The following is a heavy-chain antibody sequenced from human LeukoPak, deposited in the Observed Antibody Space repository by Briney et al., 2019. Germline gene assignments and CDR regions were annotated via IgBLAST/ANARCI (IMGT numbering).Heavy chain of an antibody. V-gene: IGHV3-30*02. CDR3: AKDRNSHSSSFRYYYYYMDV. CDR2: IRYDGSNK. J-gene: IGHJ6*03. CDR1: GFTFSSYG. Sequence: GGSLRLSCAASGFTFSSYGMHWVRQAPSKGLEWVAFIRYDGSNKYYADSVKGRFTISRDNSKNTLYLQMNSLRAEDTAVYYCAKDRNSHSSSFRYYYYYMDVWGKGTTVTVSS. D-gene: IGHD6-13*01.